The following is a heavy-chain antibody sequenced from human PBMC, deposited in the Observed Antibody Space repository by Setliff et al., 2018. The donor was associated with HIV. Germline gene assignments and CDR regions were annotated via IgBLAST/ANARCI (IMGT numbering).Heavy chain of an antibody. J-gene: IGHJ3*02. Sequence: SETLSLTCAVYGGSFSGYYWSWIRQLPGKGLEWIGEINHSGSTNYNPSLKSRVTISVDTSKNQFPLKLSSVTAADTAVYYCARGSSGPGGRAFDIWGQGTMVTVSS. CDR3: ARGSSGPGGRAFDI. CDR2: INHSGST. CDR1: GGSFSGYY. D-gene: IGHD2-15*01. V-gene: IGHV4-34*01.